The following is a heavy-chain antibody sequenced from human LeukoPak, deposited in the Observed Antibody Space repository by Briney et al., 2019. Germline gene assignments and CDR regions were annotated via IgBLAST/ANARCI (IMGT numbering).Heavy chain of an antibody. CDR2: IYSGGST. J-gene: IGHJ4*02. CDR3: AKADCSGGSCYWYTPAPDY. D-gene: IGHD2-15*01. Sequence: GGSLRLSCAASGFTFSSYGMHWVRQAPGKGLEWVSVIYSGGSTYYADSVKGRFTISRDNSKNTLYLQMNSLRAEDTAVYYCAKADCSGGSCYWYTPAPDYWGQGTLVTVSS. V-gene: IGHV3-NL1*01. CDR1: GFTFSSYG.